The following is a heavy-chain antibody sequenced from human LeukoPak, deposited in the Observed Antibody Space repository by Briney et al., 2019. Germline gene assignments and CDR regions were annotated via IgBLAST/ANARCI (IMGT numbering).Heavy chain of an antibody. Sequence: SETLSLTCTVSGGSISSSSYYWGWIRQPPGKGLEWIGRIYYSGSTYYNPSLKSRVTIPVDTSKNQFSLKPSCVTAADTAVYYCARQEEVRGVIIKGDNWFDPWGQGTLVTVSS. CDR3: ARQEEVRGVIIKGDNWFDP. CDR2: IYYSGST. J-gene: IGHJ5*02. D-gene: IGHD3-10*01. V-gene: IGHV4-39*01. CDR1: GGSISSSSYY.